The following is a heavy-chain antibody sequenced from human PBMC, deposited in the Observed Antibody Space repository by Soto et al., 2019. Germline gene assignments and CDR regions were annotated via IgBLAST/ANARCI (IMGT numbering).Heavy chain of an antibody. V-gene: IGHV1-69*13. D-gene: IGHD3-22*01. J-gene: IGHJ4*02. CDR3: ARQFDYDSSGHYYAY. CDR1: GGTFSSHA. CDR2: IIPMFATP. Sequence: ASVKVSCKASGGTFSSHAISWVRQAPGQGLEWMGGIIPMFATPNYAEKFQGRLSITADESTTTVYMQLSSLRSQDTAVYYCARQFDYDSSGHYYAYWGQGTLVTVSS.